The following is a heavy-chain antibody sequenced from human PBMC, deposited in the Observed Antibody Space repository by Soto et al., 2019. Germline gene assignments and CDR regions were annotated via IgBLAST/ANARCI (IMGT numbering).Heavy chain of an antibody. J-gene: IGHJ4*02. CDR1: GFTFSSYA. CDR2: ISSSSSYT. Sequence: GGSLRLSCAASGFTFSSYAMSWVRQAPGKGLEWVSYISSSSSYTNYADSVKGRFTISRDNAKNSLYLQMNSLRAEDTAVYYCARLMVRGVTYYFDYWGQGTLVTVSS. CDR3: ARLMVRGVTYYFDY. V-gene: IGHV3-11*03. D-gene: IGHD3-10*01.